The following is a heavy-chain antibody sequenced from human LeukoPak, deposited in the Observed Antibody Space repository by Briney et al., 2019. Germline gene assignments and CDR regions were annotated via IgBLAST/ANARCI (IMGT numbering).Heavy chain of an antibody. V-gene: IGHV1-2*02. CDR1: GYTFTGYY. CDR3: ARVADWGFPGY. Sequence: ASVTVSCTASGYTFTGYYMHWVRQAPGQGLEWMGWINPNSGGTNYAQKFQGRVTMTRDTSISTAYMELSRLRSDDTAVYYCARVADWGFPGYWGQGTLVTVSS. CDR2: INPNSGGT. D-gene: IGHD3-16*01. J-gene: IGHJ4*02.